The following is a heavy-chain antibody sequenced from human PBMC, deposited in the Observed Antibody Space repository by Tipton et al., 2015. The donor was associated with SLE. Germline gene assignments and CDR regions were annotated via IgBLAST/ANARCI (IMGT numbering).Heavy chain of an antibody. V-gene: IGHV3-23*01. CDR3: AKDRTALPAAFVI. J-gene: IGHJ3*02. CDR1: GFTFSSYA. Sequence: SLRLSCAASGFTFSSYAMNWVRQAPGKGLEWVSAISGSGGSTYYADSVKGRFTISRDNSKNTLYLQMNSLRAEDTAVYYCAKDRTALPAAFVIWGQGFIAAVSS. D-gene: IGHD1-1*01. CDR2: ISGSGGST.